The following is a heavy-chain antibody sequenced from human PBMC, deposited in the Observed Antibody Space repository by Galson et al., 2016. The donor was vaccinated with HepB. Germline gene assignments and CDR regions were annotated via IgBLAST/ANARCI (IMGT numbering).Heavy chain of an antibody. CDR2: VWSDGRNK. Sequence: SLRLSCAATGFTFTNHGIHWVRQAPGEGLEWVAVVWSDGRNKYYADPVKGRFTISRDDSNNTVFLQMNSLRVEDTAVYYCARDIGHDRTWQDCFDSWGQGTLVTVSS. D-gene: IGHD2-15*01. V-gene: IGHV3-33*01. J-gene: IGHJ4*02. CDR3: ARDIGHDRTWQDCFDS. CDR1: GFTFTNHG.